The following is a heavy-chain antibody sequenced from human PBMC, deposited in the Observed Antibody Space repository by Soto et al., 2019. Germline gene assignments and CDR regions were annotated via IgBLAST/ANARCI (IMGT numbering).Heavy chain of an antibody. J-gene: IGHJ5*02. D-gene: IGHD6-19*01. CDR2: IHYSAGT. CDR3: ARGHDGGWYAAFDP. Sequence: QVQLQESGPGLVKPSETLSLTCTVSGGSVSSGSYYWSWIRQPPGEGLEWIAYIHYSAGTNYNPSLRSRVTISVDTSKNQFSLRLSSVTAADTAVYYCARGHDGGWYAAFDPWGQGTLVTVSS. CDR1: GGSVSSGSYY. V-gene: IGHV4-61*01.